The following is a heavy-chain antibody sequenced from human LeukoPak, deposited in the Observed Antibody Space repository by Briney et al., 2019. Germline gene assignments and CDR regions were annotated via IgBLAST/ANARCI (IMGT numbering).Heavy chain of an antibody. Sequence: SLKVSCKSSGFSFSNSAVQWVRQARGQRLEWIGWIIVGSGTTNYAQSLQGRLTITRDMSTNTAYMELSSLRSEDTAVYYCAAERYGGISDCCNFEIWGQGTMVTVSS. CDR3: AAERYGGISDCCNFEI. CDR1: GFSFSNSA. J-gene: IGHJ3*02. V-gene: IGHV1-58*01. CDR2: IIVGSGTT. D-gene: IGHD4-23*01.